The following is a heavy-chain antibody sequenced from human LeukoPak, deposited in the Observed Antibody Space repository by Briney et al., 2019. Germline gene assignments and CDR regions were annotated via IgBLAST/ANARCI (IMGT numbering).Heavy chain of an antibody. Sequence: GRSLRLSCAASGFXFSSYAIHWVRQAPGKGLEWVTVISYDGSKKYYADSVKGRFTISRDNSKNTLYLQMNSLRGEDTAVYYCARENYGDHYFDYWGQGSLVTVSS. J-gene: IGHJ4*02. CDR1: GFXFSSYA. V-gene: IGHV3-30-3*01. D-gene: IGHD4-17*01. CDR2: ISYDGSKK. CDR3: ARENYGDHYFDY.